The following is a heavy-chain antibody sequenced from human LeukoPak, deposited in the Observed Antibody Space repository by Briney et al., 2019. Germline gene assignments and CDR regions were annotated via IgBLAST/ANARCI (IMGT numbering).Heavy chain of an antibody. Sequence: GGSLRLSCVPSGYTFSRYSINWVRQAPGKGLEWVSSISVRSNYIYYADSVRGRFSISRDDARDSLYLQMNSMRAEDRAVYYCVRLRRNSDTSGFYYYYDFWGQGTLVTVSS. V-gene: IGHV3-21*01. J-gene: IGHJ4*02. CDR3: VRLRRNSDTSGFYYYYDF. CDR2: ISVRSNYI. D-gene: IGHD3-22*01. CDR1: GYTFSRYS.